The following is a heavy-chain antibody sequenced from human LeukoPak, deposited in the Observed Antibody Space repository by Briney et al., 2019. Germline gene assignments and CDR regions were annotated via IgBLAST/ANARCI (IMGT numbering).Heavy chain of an antibody. V-gene: IGHV4-39*01. D-gene: IGHD3-10*01. J-gene: IGHJ5*02. CDR2: IYYSGST. CDR1: GGSISSSSYY. CDR3: ARHGPSGSYEDWFDP. Sequence: PSETLSLTCTVSGGSISSSSYYWGWIRQPRGKGLEWIGSIYYSGSTYYNPSLKSRVTISVGTSKNQFSLKLSSVTAADTAVYYCARHGPSGSYEDWFDPWGQGTLVTVSS.